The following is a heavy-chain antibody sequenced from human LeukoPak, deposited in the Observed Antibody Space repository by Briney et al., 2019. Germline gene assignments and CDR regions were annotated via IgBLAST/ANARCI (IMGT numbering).Heavy chain of an antibody. CDR1: GLTFSGSA. CDR3: TRWSYSRSYHFDY. J-gene: IGHJ4*02. D-gene: IGHD6-6*01. V-gene: IGHV3-73*01. Sequence: GGSLKLSCAASGLTFSGSAIHWVRQASGKGLEWVGRIRSNTNSYATEYAASVKGRFAISRDDSKNTAYLQMNSLKTEDTAVYYCTRWSYSRSYHFDYWGQGTPVTVSS. CDR2: IRSNTNSYAT.